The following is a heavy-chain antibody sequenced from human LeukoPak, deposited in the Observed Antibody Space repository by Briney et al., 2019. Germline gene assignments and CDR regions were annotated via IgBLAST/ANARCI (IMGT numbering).Heavy chain of an antibody. CDR1: EYTFTDYY. Sequence: ASVKVSCKASEYTFTDYYTHWVRQAPGQRLEWMGWINPNSGGTNYAQKFQGRVTMTRDTSISTAYMELSRLRSDDTAMYYCTRSLGGYTYGYQDYWGQGTLVTVSS. CDR3: TRSLGGYTYGYQDY. V-gene: IGHV1-2*02. D-gene: IGHD5-18*01. CDR2: INPNSGGT. J-gene: IGHJ4*02.